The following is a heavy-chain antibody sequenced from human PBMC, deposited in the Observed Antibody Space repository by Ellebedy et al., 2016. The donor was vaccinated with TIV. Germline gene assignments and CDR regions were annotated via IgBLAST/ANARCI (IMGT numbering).Heavy chain of an antibody. CDR1: GGSFSGYY. CDR3: ARAPPTSGTLFY. Sequence: SETLSLXCAVYGGSFSGYYWSWIRQPPGKGLEWIGEINHSGSSNYNPSLKSRVTISVDTSKNQFSLKLSSVTAADTAFYYCARAPPTSGTLFYWGQGTQVTVSS. J-gene: IGHJ4*02. CDR2: INHSGSS. D-gene: IGHD3-10*01. V-gene: IGHV4-34*01.